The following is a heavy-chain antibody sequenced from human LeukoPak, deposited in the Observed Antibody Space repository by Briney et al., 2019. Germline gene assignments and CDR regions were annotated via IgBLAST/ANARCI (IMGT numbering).Heavy chain of an antibody. D-gene: IGHD3-10*01. V-gene: IGHV3-53*01. J-gene: IGHJ6*03. CDR1: GFTVSSNY. CDR2: IYSGGST. CDR3: ASGSGSYRTPYYYMDV. Sequence: GGSLRLSCVASGFTVSSNYMSWVRQAPGKGLEWVSVIYSGGSTYYADSVKGRFTISRDNSKNTLYLQMNSLRAEDTAVYYCASGSGSYRTPYYYMDVWAQGPRSPSP.